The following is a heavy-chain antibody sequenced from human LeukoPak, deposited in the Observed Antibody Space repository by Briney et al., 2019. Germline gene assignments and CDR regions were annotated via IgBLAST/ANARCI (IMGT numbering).Heavy chain of an antibody. CDR1: GYTFTSYG. D-gene: IGHD2-2*02. Sequence: ASVKVSCKTSGYTFTSYGISWVRQAPGQGLEWMGWISAYNGNTNYAQKLQGRVTMTTDTSTSTAYMELRSLRSDDTAVCYCARDDYCSSTSCYTGWFDPWGQGTLVTVSS. V-gene: IGHV1-18*01. J-gene: IGHJ5*02. CDR2: ISAYNGNT. CDR3: ARDDYCSSTSCYTGWFDP.